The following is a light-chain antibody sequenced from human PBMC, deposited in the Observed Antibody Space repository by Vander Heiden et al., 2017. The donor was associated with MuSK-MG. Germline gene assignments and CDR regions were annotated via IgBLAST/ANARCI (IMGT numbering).Light chain of an antibody. CDR3: RQALQTSWT. Sequence: DIVMTQSPLSLPVTPGEPASISCRSSQSLLHSNGYNYLDWYLQKQGQSPQLLIYLGSNRASGVPDRFSGSGSGTDFTLKISRVEAEDVGVYYCRQALQTSWTFGQGTKVEIK. CDR2: LGS. J-gene: IGKJ1*01. V-gene: IGKV2-28*01. CDR1: QSLLHSNGYNY.